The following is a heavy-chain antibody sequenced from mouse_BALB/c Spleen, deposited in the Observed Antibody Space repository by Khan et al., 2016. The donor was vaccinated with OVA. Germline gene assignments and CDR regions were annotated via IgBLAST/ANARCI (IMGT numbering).Heavy chain of an antibody. CDR2: ISTGDTT. V-gene: IGHV5-6-5*01. CDR1: GFTFSNYA. Sequence: EVELVESGGGLVKPGGSLKVSCAASGFTFSNYAMSWVRQTPEKRLEWVASISTGDTTYYPDSVKGRFTISRDNAGNILYLQMSSLRSDDTAMYYCARDYWFVYWGQGTLVTVSA. J-gene: IGHJ3*01. CDR3: ARDYWFVY.